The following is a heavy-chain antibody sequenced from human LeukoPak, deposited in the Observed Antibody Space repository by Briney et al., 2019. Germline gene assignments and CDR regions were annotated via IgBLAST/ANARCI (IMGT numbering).Heavy chain of an antibody. CDR1: GFTFSSYA. Sequence: GRSLRLSCAASGFTFSSYAMHWVRQAPGKGLEWVAVISYDGSNKYYADSVKGRFTISRDNAKNSLYLQMNSLRDEDTAVHYCARTRLSSDCWGQGTLVTVSS. J-gene: IGHJ4*02. CDR2: ISYDGSNK. CDR3: ARTRLSSDC. D-gene: IGHD2/OR15-2a*01. V-gene: IGHV3-30*04.